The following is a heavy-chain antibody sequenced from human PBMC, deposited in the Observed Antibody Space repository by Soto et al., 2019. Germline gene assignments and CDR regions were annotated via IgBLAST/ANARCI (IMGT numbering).Heavy chain of an antibody. CDR2: IDPSDSYS. CDR3: ARQDGWAVASRRNWFDP. Sequence: GESLKISCQGSGYSFADYWVAWVRQMPGKGLEWVGKIDPSDSYSNYNPSFQGHVTISVDKSINTAYLQWSSLKASDTGIYYCARQDGWAVASRRNWFDPWGQGTLVTVSS. J-gene: IGHJ5*02. D-gene: IGHD3-16*01. CDR1: GYSFADYW. V-gene: IGHV5-10-1*01.